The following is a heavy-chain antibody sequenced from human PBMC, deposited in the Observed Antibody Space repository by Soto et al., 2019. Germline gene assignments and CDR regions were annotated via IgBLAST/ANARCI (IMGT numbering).Heavy chain of an antibody. J-gene: IGHJ6*02. CDR1: GGTFSSYA. CDR2: IIPIFGTA. CDR3: ASGVLVGATTGPYYYYGMDV. V-gene: IGHV1-69*13. D-gene: IGHD1-26*01. Sequence: SVKVSCKASGGTFSSYAISWVRQAPGQGLEWMGGIIPIFGTANYAQKFQGRVTITADESTSTAYMELSSLRSEDTAVYYCASGVLVGATTGPYYYYGMDVWGQGTTVTVS.